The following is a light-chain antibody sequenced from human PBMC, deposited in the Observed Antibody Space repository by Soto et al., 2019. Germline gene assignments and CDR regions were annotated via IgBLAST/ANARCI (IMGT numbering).Light chain of an antibody. V-gene: IGKV3-20*01. CDR3: QQYGSSPVYT. CDR1: QSVSSSY. Sequence: EIVLTQSPGTLSLSPGERATLSCRASQSVSSSYLAWYQQKPGQAPRLLIYGASSRATGIPDRFSGSGSGTDFNLTISRLEPEDCAVYYCQQYGSSPVYTFGQGTKLEIK. CDR2: GAS. J-gene: IGKJ2*01.